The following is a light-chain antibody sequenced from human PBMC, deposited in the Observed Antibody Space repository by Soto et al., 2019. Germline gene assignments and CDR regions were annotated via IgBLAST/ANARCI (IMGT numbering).Light chain of an antibody. CDR1: QSVSSSY. CDR3: QQYGRSPTGT. Sequence: EIVLTQSPGTLSLSPGERATLSCRASQSVSSSYLAWYQQKPGQAPRLLIFGASSRATGIPDRFSGSGSGTDFTLTISRLEPDDFAVYYCQQYGRSPTGTFGQGTKVEIK. J-gene: IGKJ1*01. V-gene: IGKV3-20*01. CDR2: GAS.